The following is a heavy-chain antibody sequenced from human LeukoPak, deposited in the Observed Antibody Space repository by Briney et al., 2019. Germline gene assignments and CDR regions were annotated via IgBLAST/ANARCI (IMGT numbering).Heavy chain of an antibody. CDR2: ISSDGSNK. D-gene: IGHD1-26*01. J-gene: IGHJ4*02. CDR3: ARDDIIVGATTLDY. V-gene: IGHV3-30*04. CDR1: GFIFSTYA. Sequence: GGSLRLSCEAHGFIFSTYAMPSVRQAPGKGLEWLAVISSDGSNKYHVDSVKGRFTIYRDNSKNTLYLEMDSVRLGDTAVYYCARDDIIVGATTLDYWGQGTLVTVSS.